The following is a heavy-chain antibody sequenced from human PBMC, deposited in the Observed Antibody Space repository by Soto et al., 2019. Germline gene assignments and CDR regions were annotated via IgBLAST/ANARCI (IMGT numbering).Heavy chain of an antibody. Sequence: ASVKVSCKASGFTFTSSAMQWVRQARGQRLEWIGWIVVGSGNTNYAQKFQERVTITRDMSTSTAYMELSSLRSEDTAVYYCAAANYGDYLSLGYWGQGTLVTVSS. V-gene: IGHV1-58*02. J-gene: IGHJ4*02. D-gene: IGHD4-17*01. CDR1: GFTFTSSA. CDR2: IVVGSGNT. CDR3: AAANYGDYLSLGY.